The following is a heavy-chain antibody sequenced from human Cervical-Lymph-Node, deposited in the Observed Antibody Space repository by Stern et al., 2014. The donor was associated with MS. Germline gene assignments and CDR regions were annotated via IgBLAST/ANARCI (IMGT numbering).Heavy chain of an antibody. CDR3: ASPLTATSVPFGYYGMDV. CDR2: IGPLFGKP. V-gene: IGHV1-69*01. CDR1: GGTFSNYA. D-gene: IGHD4-17*01. Sequence: MQLVESGAEVKKPGSSVKVSCKASGGTFSNYATSWVRQAPGQGLEWMGGIGPLFGKPNYAQKFQGRVTITADESTSTAYMDLSSLRSEDTAVYYCASPLTATSVPFGYYGMDVWGQGTTVTVS. J-gene: IGHJ6*02.